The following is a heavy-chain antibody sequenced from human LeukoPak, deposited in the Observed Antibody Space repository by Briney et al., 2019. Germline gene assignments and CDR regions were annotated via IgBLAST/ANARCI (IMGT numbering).Heavy chain of an antibody. V-gene: IGHV3-23*01. D-gene: IGHD4-23*01. CDR1: GFTFNHYA. J-gene: IGHJ6*02. CDR2: IGRSGGDT. CDR3: AKAIGGNNSPMDV. Sequence: PGGSLRLSCVASGFTFNHYAINWVRQVPGKGLEWVSVIGRSGGDTYYADSVKGRFTISRDNSKNTLYLQMDSLRAEDTAIYYCAKAIGGNNSPMDVWGQGTTVTVSS.